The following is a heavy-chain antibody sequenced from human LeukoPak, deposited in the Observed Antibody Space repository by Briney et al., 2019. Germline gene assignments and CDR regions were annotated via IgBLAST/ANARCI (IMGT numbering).Heavy chain of an antibody. J-gene: IGHJ4*02. CDR2: VNSNIGDT. V-gene: IGHV1-2*02. CDR3: ARDVLGYDSSASD. Sequence: GASVKVSCKASGYSFTGYYIHWVRQAPGQGFEWMGWVNSNIGDTYYAQKFRGRLAITRDKSITTVHMELSSLRSNDTAVYYCARDVLGYDSSASDWGQGTLVTVSS. CDR1: GYSFTGYY. D-gene: IGHD3-22*01.